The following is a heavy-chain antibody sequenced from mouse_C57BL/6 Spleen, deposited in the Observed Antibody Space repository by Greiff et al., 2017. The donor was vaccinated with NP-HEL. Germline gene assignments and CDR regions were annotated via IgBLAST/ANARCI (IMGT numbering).Heavy chain of an antibody. CDR2: INPSSGYT. D-gene: IGHD2-4*01. V-gene: IGHV1-4*01. CDR1: GYTFTSYT. Sequence: VQVVESGAELARPGASVKMSCKASGYTFTSYTMHWVKQRPGQGLEWIGYINPSSGYTKYNQKFKDKATLTADKSSSTAYMQLSSLTSEDSAVYYCARSGGLPYYYAMDYWGQGTSVTVSS. CDR3: ARSGGLPYYYAMDY. J-gene: IGHJ4*01.